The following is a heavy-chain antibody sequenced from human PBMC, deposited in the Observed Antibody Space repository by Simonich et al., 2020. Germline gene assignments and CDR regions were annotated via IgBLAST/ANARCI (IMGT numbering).Heavy chain of an antibody. CDR1: GGSISSSSYY. CDR2: IYYSGRT. V-gene: IGHV4-39*01. Sequence: QLQLQESGPGLVKPSETLSLTCTVSGGSISSSSYYWGWIRQPPGKGLEWIGSIYYSGRTNYNPSLNVRVTKSVDTSKNQFSLKLSSVTAADTAVYYCARHAGFAFDIWGQGTMVTVSS. CDR3: ARHAGFAFDI. D-gene: IGHD6-13*01. J-gene: IGHJ3*02.